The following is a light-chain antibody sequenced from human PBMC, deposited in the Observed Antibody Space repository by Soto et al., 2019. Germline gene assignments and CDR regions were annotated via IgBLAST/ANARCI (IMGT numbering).Light chain of an antibody. CDR1: QSLSGRY. CDR3: QQYDSSPRT. V-gene: IGKV3-20*01. CDR2: GAS. J-gene: IGKJ1*01. Sequence: LTQSPVTLALSPEEAAPLSCTASQSLSGRYLAWYQQKPGQAPRLLIYGASTRATGIPDRFSGSGSGTDFTLTISRLEPEDFAVYYCQQYDSSPRTFGQGTKVDI.